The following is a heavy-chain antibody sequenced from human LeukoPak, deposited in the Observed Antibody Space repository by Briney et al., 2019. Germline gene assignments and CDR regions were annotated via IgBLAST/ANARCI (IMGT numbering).Heavy chain of an antibody. J-gene: IGHJ4*02. CDR1: GGSISNYY. CDR2: IYYSGKT. Sequence: SETLSLTCTVSGGSISNYYWSWIRQPPGKGLEWIGYIYYSGKTKYNPSLESRVTISVDTSKNNFSLNLSSVTAADTAVYYCARHYFDSGSYPLDYWGQGTLVTASS. CDR3: ARHYFDSGSYPLDY. D-gene: IGHD3-10*01. V-gene: IGHV4-59*01.